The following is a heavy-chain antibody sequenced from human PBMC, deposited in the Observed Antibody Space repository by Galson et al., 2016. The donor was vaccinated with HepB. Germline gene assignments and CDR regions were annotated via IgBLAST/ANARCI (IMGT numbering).Heavy chain of an antibody. CDR3: ARLMRNDNVLNGFYRLLEY. V-gene: IGHV5-51*01. Sequence: QSGAEVKKPGESLKISCKGSGYNFNNYWIAWVRQMPGKGLAWMGIFFPGDSDTRYSPSFQGRVTFSADKSITTAYLQWSSLKASDSAMYYCARLMRNDNVLNGFYRLLEYWGQGTLVTVST. CDR2: FFPGDSDT. J-gene: IGHJ4*02. D-gene: IGHD3-9*01. CDR1: GYNFNNYW.